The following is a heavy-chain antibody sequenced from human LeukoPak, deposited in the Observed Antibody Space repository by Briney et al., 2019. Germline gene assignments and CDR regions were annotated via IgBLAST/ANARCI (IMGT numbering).Heavy chain of an antibody. CDR3: ARDPYSYGYVNY. Sequence: PGRSLRLSCAASGFTFSSYAMHWVRQAPGKGLEWVAVISYDGSNKYYADSVKGRFAISRDNSKNTLYLQMNSLRAEDTAVYYCARDPYSYGYVNYWGQGTLVTVSS. V-gene: IGHV3-30*09. CDR2: ISYDGSNK. D-gene: IGHD5-18*01. J-gene: IGHJ4*02. CDR1: GFTFSSYA.